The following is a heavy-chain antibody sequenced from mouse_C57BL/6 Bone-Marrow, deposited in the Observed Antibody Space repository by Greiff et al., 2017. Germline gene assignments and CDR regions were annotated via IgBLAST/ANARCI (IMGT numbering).Heavy chain of an antibody. CDR2: IYPGSGNT. V-gene: IGHV1-76*01. J-gene: IGHJ3*01. D-gene: IGHD3-2*02. CDR3: AREGVDSSIAY. Sequence: QVQLKESGAELVRPGASVKLSCKASGYTFTDYYINWVKQRPGQGLEWIARIYPGSGNTYYNEKFKGKATLTAEKSSSTAYMQLSSLTSEDSAVYFCAREGVDSSIAYWGQGTLVTVSA. CDR1: GYTFTDYY.